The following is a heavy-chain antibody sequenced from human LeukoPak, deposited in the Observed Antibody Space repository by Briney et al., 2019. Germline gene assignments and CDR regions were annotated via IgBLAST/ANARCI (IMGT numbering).Heavy chain of an antibody. V-gene: IGHV3-9*01. CDR3: AKDHSEYSSSPFDY. CDR2: ISWNSGSI. D-gene: IGHD6-6*01. CDR1: GFTFDDYA. J-gene: IGHJ4*02. Sequence: GRSLRLSCAASGFTFDDYAMRWVRQAPGKGLEWVSGISWNSGSIGYADSVKGRFTISRDNAKNSLYLQMNSLRAEDTALYYCAKDHSEYSSSPFDYWGQGTLVTVSS.